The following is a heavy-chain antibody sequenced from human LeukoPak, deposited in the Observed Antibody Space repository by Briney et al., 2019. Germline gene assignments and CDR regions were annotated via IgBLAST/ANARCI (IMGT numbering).Heavy chain of an antibody. J-gene: IGHJ4*02. D-gene: IGHD6-13*01. CDR2: IIPIFGTA. Sequence: SVKVSCKASGGTFSSYAISWVRQAPGQGLEWMGGIIPIFGTANYAQKFQGRVTITTDESTSTAYMELSSLRSEDTAVYYCASNPIGYSSSXYLDYWGQGTLVTVSS. V-gene: IGHV1-69*05. CDR3: ASNPIGYSSSXYLDY. CDR1: GGTFSSYA.